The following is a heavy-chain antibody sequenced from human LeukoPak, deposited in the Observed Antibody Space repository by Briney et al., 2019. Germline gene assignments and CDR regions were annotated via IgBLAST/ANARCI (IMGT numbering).Heavy chain of an antibody. CDR2: IYSGGST. CDR1: GFTVSSNY. CDR3: ARDSARYFDWSFDY. D-gene: IGHD3-9*01. Sequence: PGGSLRLSCAASGFTVSSNYMSWVRQAPGKGLEWVSVIYSGGSTYYADSVKGRFTISRDNSKNTLYLQMNSLRAEDTAVYYCARDSARYFDWSFDYWGQGTLVTVSS. J-gene: IGHJ4*02. V-gene: IGHV3-53*01.